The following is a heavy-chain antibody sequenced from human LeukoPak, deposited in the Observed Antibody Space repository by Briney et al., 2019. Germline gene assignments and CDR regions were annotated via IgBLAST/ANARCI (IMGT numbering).Heavy chain of an antibody. CDR2: IYHSGST. J-gene: IGHJ4*02. CDR1: GYSISSGYY. V-gene: IGHV4-38-2*02. Sequence: SETLSLTCTVSGYSISSGYYWGWIRQPPGKGLEWIGSIYHSGSTYYNPSLKSRVTISVDTSKNQFSLKLSSVTAADTAVYYCARVPSSGWEYLDYWGQGTLVTVSS. D-gene: IGHD6-19*01. CDR3: ARVPSSGWEYLDY.